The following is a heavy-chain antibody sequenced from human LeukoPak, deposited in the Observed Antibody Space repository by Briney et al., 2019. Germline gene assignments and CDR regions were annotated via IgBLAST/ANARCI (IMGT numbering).Heavy chain of an antibody. D-gene: IGHD3-22*01. V-gene: IGHV3-30*02. CDR3: AKVGGYDSSGYDAFDI. CDR1: GFTFSSYG. CDR2: IRYDGSNK. Sequence: GGSLRLSCAASGFTFSSYGMHWVRQAPGKGLEWVAFIRYDGSNKYYADSVKGRFTISRDNSKNTLYLQMNSLRAEDTAVYYCAKVGGYDSSGYDAFDIWGQGTVVTVSS. J-gene: IGHJ3*02.